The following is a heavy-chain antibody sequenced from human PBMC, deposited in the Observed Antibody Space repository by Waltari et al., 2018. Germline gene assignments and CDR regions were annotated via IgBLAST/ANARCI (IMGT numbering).Heavy chain of an antibody. V-gene: IGHV1-2*06. J-gene: IGHJ4*02. D-gene: IGHD3-22*01. CDR1: GYTFTGYY. Sequence: QVQLVQSGAEVKKPGASVKVSCKASGYTFTGYYMHWVRQAPGQGLAWMGRINHNSGGTNYAQEFQAGVTMTRDTSISTAYMELSRLRSDDTAVYYCARVLDSSGYYYDYWGQGTLVTVSA. CDR2: INHNSGGT. CDR3: ARVLDSSGYYYDY.